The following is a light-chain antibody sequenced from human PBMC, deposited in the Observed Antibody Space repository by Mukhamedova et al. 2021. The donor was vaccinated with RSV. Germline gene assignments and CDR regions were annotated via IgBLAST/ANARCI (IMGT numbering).Light chain of an antibody. J-gene: IGKJ4*01. V-gene: IGKV1-17*01. CDR3: LQQSNYPLT. Sequence: WYQRRVHGKAPKRLIFGASSLQSGVPSRFSGSGSGTEFTLTISSLQPEDFETYYCLQQSNYPLTFGGGTEVEI. CDR2: GAS.